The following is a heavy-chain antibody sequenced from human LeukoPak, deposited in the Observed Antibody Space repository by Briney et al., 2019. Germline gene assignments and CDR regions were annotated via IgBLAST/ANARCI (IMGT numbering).Heavy chain of an antibody. CDR1: GGSFSGYY. CDR3: AIRGYCSSTSCYTSKLWGPSYNWFDP. V-gene: IGHV4-34*01. CDR2: INHSGST. Sequence: SETLSLTCAVYGGSFSGYYWSWIRQPPGKGLEWIGEINHSGSTNYNPSLKSRVTISVDTSKNQFSLKLSSVTAADTAVYYCAIRGYCSSTSCYTSKLWGPSYNWFDPWGQGTLVTVSS. D-gene: IGHD2-2*02. J-gene: IGHJ5*02.